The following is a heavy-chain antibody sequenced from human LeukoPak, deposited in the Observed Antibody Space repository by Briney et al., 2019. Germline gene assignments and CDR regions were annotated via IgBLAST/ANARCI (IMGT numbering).Heavy chain of an antibody. CDR3: ARGTLPREYNWFDP. J-gene: IGHJ5*02. CDR1: GGSISSSSYY. CDR2: IYYSGST. D-gene: IGHD5-24*01. V-gene: IGHV4-39*07. Sequence: SETLSLTCTVSGGSISSSSYYWGWIRQPPGRGLEWIGSIYYSGSTYYNPSLKSRVTISVDTSKNQFSLKLSSVTAADTAVYYCARGTLPREYNWFDPWGQGTLVTVSS.